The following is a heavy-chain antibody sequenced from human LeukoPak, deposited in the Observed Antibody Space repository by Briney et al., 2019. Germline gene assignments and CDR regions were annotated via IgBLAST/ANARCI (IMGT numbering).Heavy chain of an antibody. J-gene: IGHJ3*02. Sequence: SETLSLTCTVSGGSISSYYWSWIGQPPGKGLEWIGYIYYSGSTNYNPSLKSRVTISVDTSKNQFSLKLSSVTAADTAVYYCARDRGITRFDIWGQGTMVTVSS. CDR3: ARDRGITRFDI. V-gene: IGHV4-59*01. D-gene: IGHD3-10*01. CDR2: IYYSGST. CDR1: GGSISSYY.